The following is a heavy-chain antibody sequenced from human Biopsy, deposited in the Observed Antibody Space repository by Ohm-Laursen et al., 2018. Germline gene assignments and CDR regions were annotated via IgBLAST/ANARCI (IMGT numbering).Heavy chain of an antibody. J-gene: IGHJ6*02. V-gene: IGHV3-9*01. CDR3: ARDRGGARYGMDV. CDR2: IRRNSAII. Sequence: SLRLSCAASGVTFDDYGMHWVRQPPGKGLEWVSGIRRNSAIIDYADSVRGRFTISRDNARRLLFLQMNNLKSEDTAFYYCARDRGGARYGMDVWGRGTAVTVSS. CDR1: GVTFDDYG.